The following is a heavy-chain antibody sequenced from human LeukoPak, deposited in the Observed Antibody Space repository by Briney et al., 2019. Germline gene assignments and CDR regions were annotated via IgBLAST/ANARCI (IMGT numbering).Heavy chain of an antibody. CDR3: ARHRIAARGSFDY. CDR1: GGSFSGYY. D-gene: IGHD6-6*01. Sequence: SETLSLTCAVYGGSFSGYYWSWIRQPPGKGLEWIGEINHSGSTNYNPSLKSRVTISEDTSKNQFSPKLNSVTAADTAVYYCARHRIAARGSFDYWGQGTLVTVSS. J-gene: IGHJ4*02. CDR2: INHSGST. V-gene: IGHV4-34*01.